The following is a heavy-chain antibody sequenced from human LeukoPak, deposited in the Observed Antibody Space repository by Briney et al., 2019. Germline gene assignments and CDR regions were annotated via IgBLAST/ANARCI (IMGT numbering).Heavy chain of an antibody. V-gene: IGHV3-23*01. CDR2: ISGSGGST. Sequence: GGTLRLSCAASGFTFSSYAMSWVRQAPGKGLEWVSAISGSGGSTYYADSVKGRFTISRDNSKNTLYLQMNSLRAEDTAVYYCAGSLGYCTSNVCYLKYWGQGTLVTVSS. D-gene: IGHD2-8*01. J-gene: IGHJ4*02. CDR1: GFTFSSYA. CDR3: AGSLGYCTSNVCYLKY.